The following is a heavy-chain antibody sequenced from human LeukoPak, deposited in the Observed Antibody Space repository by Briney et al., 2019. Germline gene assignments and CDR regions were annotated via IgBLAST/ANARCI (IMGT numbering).Heavy chain of an antibody. Sequence: PGGSLRLSCAASGFTFSDYYMSWIRQAPGKGLEWVSYISSSGSTIYYADSVKGRFTISRDNAKNSLYLQMNSLRAEDTAVYYCARDGTYYYDSSGHLAEYFQHWGQGTLVTVSS. CDR3: ARDGTYYYDSSGHLAEYFQH. CDR2: ISSSGSTI. V-gene: IGHV3-11*01. CDR1: GFTFSDYY. D-gene: IGHD3-22*01. J-gene: IGHJ1*01.